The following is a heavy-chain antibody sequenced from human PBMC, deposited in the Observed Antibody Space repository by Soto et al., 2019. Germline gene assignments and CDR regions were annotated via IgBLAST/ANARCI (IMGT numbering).Heavy chain of an antibody. D-gene: IGHD2-15*01. J-gene: IGHJ5*01. CDR2: IHSSGTT. CDR1: SGSINSFY. Sequence: SETLSLTCTVSSGSINSFYWAWMRQPAGKGLEWIGRIHSSGTTYYNPSFESRVAISLDTSKSQFSLNVTSVTAADTAVYFCARGRYCLTGRCFPNWFDSWGQGTLVTVSS. V-gene: IGHV4-4*07. CDR3: ARGRYCLTGRCFPNWFDS.